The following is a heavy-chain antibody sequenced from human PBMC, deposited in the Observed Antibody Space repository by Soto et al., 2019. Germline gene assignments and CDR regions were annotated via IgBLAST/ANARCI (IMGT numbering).Heavy chain of an antibody. CDR3: ARGLLSGSYYSGGWYYFDS. Sequence: SETLSLTCAVYGGSFSGYILSWIRQPPGKGLHWIGQINHSGSTNYNPSLKSRVTISVHTSNSQFSLELSSVTAASTAVYYCARGLLSGSYYSGGWYYFDSWGQGTLVNVSS. CDR2: INHSGST. CDR1: GGSFSGYI. V-gene: IGHV4-34*01. D-gene: IGHD1-26*01. J-gene: IGHJ4*02.